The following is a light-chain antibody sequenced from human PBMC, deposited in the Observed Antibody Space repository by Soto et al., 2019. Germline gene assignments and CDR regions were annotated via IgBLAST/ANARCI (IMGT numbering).Light chain of an antibody. V-gene: IGKV3-11*01. CDR1: QSVSSY. CDR3: QQYNNWPPIT. J-gene: IGKJ5*01. Sequence: EIVLTQSPATLSLSAWERATLACRASQSVSSYLAWYQQKPGQAPRLLIYDASNRATGIPARFSGSGSGTDFTLTISSLEPEDFAVYYCQQYNNWPPITFGQGTRLENK. CDR2: DAS.